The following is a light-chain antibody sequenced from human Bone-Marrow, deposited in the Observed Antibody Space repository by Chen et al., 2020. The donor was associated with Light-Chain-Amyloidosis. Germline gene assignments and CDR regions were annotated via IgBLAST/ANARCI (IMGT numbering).Light chain of an antibody. CDR3: QVWDRSSDRPV. CDR1: NIGSTS. J-gene: IGLJ3*02. CDR2: DDS. Sequence: SYVLPQPSPVSAAPGQTATNACGGNNIGSTSVHWYQQTPGQAPLLVVYDDSDRPSGIPERLSGSDSGNTATLTISRVEAGDEADYYCQVWDRSSDRPVFGGGTKLTVL. V-gene: IGLV3-21*02.